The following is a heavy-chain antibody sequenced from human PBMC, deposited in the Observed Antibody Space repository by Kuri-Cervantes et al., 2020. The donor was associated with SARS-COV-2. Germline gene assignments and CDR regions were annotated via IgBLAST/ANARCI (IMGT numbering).Heavy chain of an antibody. CDR2: ISYDGKHK. CDR3: AKDHFGVHDF. Sequence: GGSLRLSCAASGFNFSRADMHWVRQAPGKGLEWVAFISYDGKHKECIGSGKGRFAISRDNSQNTLLLQMTSLRSEDTAMYYCAKDHFGVHDFWGQGTLVTVSS. V-gene: IGHV3-30*18. D-gene: IGHD2-21*01. J-gene: IGHJ4*02. CDR1: GFNFSRAD.